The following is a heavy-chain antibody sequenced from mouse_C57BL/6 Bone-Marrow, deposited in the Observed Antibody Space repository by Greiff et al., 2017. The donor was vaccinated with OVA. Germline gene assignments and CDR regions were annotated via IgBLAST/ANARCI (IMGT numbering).Heavy chain of an antibody. J-gene: IGHJ3*01. V-gene: IGHV2-2*01. CDR3: ARKGGGYYSFAY. D-gene: IGHD2-3*01. Sequence: QVQLQQSGPGLVQPSQSLSITCTVSGFSLTRYGVHWVRQSPGKGLEWLGVIWSGGSTAYNAAFISRLSISKDNYKSHVFFKMNSLQAEDTSIYYCARKGGGYYSFAYWGQGTLVTVSA. CDR1: GFSLTRYG. CDR2: IWSGGST.